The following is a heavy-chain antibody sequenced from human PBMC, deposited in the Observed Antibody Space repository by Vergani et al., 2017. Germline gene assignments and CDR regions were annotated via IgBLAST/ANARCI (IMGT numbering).Heavy chain of an antibody. J-gene: IGHJ4*02. D-gene: IGHD2-2*01. V-gene: IGHV3-30*02. CDR1: GFTFSSYG. CDR2: IRYDGSNK. Sequence: VQVVESGGGVVQPGGSLRLSCAASGFTFSSYGMHWVRQAPGKGLEWVAFIRYDGSNKYYADSVKGRFTISRDNSKNTLYLQMNSLRAEDTAVYYCAKGRVPAAIRGVDYWGQGTLVTVSS. CDR3: AKGRVPAAIRGVDY.